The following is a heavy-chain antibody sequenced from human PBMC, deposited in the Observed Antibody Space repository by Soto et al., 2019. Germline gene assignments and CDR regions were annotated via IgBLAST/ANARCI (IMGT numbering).Heavy chain of an antibody. V-gene: IGHV5-51*01. D-gene: IGHD3-10*01. CDR3: ARVRGWGLSPTPDGFAI. CDR1: GYSFTTYW. J-gene: IGHJ3*02. CDR2: IHPGDSDT. Sequence: PGESLKISCKGSGYSFTTYWIGWVRQMPGKGLEWMGIIHPGDSDTRYSPSFQGQVTISADMSIDTAYPQWSSLKASDTAMYYCARVRGWGLSPTPDGFAIWGQGTMVPVAS.